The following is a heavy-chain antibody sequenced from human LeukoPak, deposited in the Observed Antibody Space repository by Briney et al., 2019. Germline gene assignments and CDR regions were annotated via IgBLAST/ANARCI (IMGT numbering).Heavy chain of an antibody. D-gene: IGHD3-22*01. CDR2: IKSDGST. V-gene: IGHV3-74*01. CDR3: TSAPSEIGGYYPEYFRH. J-gene: IGHJ1*01. Sequence: GGSLRLSCAASGFTFSMYWMHWVRQAPGKGLVWVSRIKSDGSTNYADSVKGRFTISRDNAKDTVSLQMNSLRPEDTGVYYCTSAPSEIGGYYPEYFRHWGQGTLVTVSS. CDR1: GFTFSMYW.